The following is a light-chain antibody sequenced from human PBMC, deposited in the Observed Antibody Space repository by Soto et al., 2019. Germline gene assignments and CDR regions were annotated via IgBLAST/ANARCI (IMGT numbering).Light chain of an antibody. Sequence: QSALTQPPSASGSPGQSVTISCIGTSSDVGRYNFVSWYQHHPGKAPKLIIYEVTKRPSGVPDRFSGSKSGNTASLTVSGLQADDEADYFCSSYVGSNNYVFGTGNKVS. CDR3: SSYVGSNNYV. J-gene: IGLJ1*01. CDR1: SSDVGRYNF. V-gene: IGLV2-8*01. CDR2: EVT.